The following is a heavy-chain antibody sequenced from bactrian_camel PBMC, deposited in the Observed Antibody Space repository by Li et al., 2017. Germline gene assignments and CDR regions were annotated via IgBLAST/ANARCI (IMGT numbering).Heavy chain of an antibody. CDR1: GLSVSDSS. V-gene: IGHV3S67*01. J-gene: IGHJ4*01. Sequence: DVQLVESGGGSVQTGGSLRLSCAPSGLSVSDSSMAWFRQSPGKEPEAVAAIRRDDLTAYTDSVKGRFTISKDNANNTVNLMMNSLKPEDTAMYYCAANFGPYCSGPYLARRANFEGQGTQVTVS. CDR2: IRRDDLT. D-gene: IGHD2*01.